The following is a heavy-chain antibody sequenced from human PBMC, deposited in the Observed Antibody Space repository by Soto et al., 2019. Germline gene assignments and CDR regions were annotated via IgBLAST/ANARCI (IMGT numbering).Heavy chain of an antibody. Sequence: EVQLVESGGGLVQPGGSLRLSCAASGFTFSRYSMNWVRQAPGKGLEWVSCITSSSSSTIYYADSVKGRFTISGDNAKNSLYLQMNSLRDEDTAVYYCAREGSAYYDSSGYLDDAFDIWGQGTMVTVSS. D-gene: IGHD3-22*01. J-gene: IGHJ3*02. CDR2: ITSSSSSTI. CDR1: GFTFSRYS. CDR3: AREGSAYYDSSGYLDDAFDI. V-gene: IGHV3-48*02.